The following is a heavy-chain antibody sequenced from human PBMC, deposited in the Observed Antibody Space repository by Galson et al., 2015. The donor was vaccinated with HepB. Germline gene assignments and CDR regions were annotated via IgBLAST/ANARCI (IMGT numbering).Heavy chain of an antibody. CDR3: AGGGGMYSSSSYFDY. J-gene: IGHJ4*02. CDR2: ISYDGSNK. CDR1: GFTFSSYA. V-gene: IGHV3-30-3*01. Sequence: SLRLSCAASGFTFSSYAMHWVRQAPGKGLEWVAVISYDGSNKYYADSVKGRFTISRDNSKNTLYLQMNSLRAEDTAVYYCAGGGGMYSSSSYFDYWGQGTLVTVSS. D-gene: IGHD6-6*01.